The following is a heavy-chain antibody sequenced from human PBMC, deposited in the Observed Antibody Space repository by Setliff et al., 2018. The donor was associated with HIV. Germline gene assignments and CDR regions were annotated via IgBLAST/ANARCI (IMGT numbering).Heavy chain of an antibody. CDR3: ARASGGNSVENGFDI. D-gene: IGHD1-26*01. CDR2: ISNYNGNT. V-gene: IGHV1-18*01. Sequence: VASVKVSCKTSDYTFTNYGIYWVRQAPGQGLEWMGWISNYNGNTNYAQKFHSRVTMTTDTSTRTAYMEMRGLTYDDTAVYYCARASGGNSVENGFDIWGQGTMVTVSS. J-gene: IGHJ3*02. CDR1: DYTFTNYG.